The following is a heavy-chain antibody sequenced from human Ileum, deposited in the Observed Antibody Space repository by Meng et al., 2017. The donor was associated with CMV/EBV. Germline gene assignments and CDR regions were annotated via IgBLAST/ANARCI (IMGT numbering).Heavy chain of an antibody. Sequence: GSLRLSCTVSGASINNTSYYWGWIRQPPGEGLEWIGSIYHSGSTYSNSSLKNRVTMSVDASRKQFSLRLKSVTATDTAVYYCARHWFSYYFDYWGQGILVTVSS. J-gene: IGHJ4*02. CDR1: GASINNTSYY. CDR2: IYHSGST. D-gene: IGHD3-10*01. V-gene: IGHV4-39*01. CDR3: ARHWFSYYFDY.